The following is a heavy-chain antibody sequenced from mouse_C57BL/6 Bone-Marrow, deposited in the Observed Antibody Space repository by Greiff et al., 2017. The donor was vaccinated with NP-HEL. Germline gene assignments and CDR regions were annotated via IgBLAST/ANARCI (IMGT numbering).Heavy chain of an antibody. Sequence: ESGPGLVKPSQSLSLTCSVTGYSITSGYYWYWIRQFPGNKLEWMGYISYDGSNNYNPSLKNRISITRDTSKNQFFLKLNSMTTEDTATYYCARVDYDYDGRYWYFDVWGTGTTVTVSS. CDR2: ISYDGSN. CDR1: GYSITSGYY. D-gene: IGHD2-4*01. J-gene: IGHJ1*03. V-gene: IGHV3-6*01. CDR3: ARVDYDYDGRYWYFDV.